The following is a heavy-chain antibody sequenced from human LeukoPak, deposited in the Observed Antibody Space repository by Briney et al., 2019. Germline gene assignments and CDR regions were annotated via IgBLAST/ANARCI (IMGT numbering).Heavy chain of an antibody. CDR3: ARDSEVVAQH. J-gene: IGHJ1*01. CDR2: IIPILGIA. CDR1: GGTFSSYA. Sequence: SVKVSCKASGGTFSSYAISWVRQAPGQGLEWMGRIIPILGIANYAQKFQGRVTITADRSTSTAYMELSSLRSEDTAVYYCARDSEVVAQHWGQGTLVTVSS. D-gene: IGHD2-15*01. V-gene: IGHV1-69*04.